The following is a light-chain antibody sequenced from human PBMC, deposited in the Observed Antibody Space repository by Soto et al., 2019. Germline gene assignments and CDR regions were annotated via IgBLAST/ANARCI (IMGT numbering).Light chain of an antibody. J-gene: IGKJ1*01. Sequence: EIVLTQSPGTLALSLGDGATLSCRASQTVNRNYLAWYHQKPGQPPRLLIYGVSNRATGVPDRVSGGGSGTEFTLTFVSLEPDDFGTYYCQQYIDSPRTFGQGTRVEVQ. V-gene: IGKV3-20*01. CDR3: QQYIDSPRT. CDR2: GVS. CDR1: QTVNRNY.